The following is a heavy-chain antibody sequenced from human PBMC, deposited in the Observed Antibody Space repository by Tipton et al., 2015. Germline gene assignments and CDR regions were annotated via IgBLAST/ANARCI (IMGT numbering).Heavy chain of an antibody. D-gene: IGHD3-10*01. V-gene: IGHV3-21*01. Sequence: LRLSCAASGFSFSDYDMNWVRQAPGKGLEWVSLFSRTGAYIYYADSVKGRFTISRDNAKSSLYLQMNSLRAEDSAIYYCARGRFGDLPYFDSWGQGTLVTVSS. CDR3: ARGRFGDLPYFDS. J-gene: IGHJ4*02. CDR2: FSRTGAYI. CDR1: GFSFSDYD.